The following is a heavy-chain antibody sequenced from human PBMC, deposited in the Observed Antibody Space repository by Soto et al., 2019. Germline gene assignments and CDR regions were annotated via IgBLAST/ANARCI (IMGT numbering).Heavy chain of an antibody. V-gene: IGHV3-23*01. Sequence: EVQLLESGGALVQSGGSLRLSCAASGFTFSNFAMRWVRQAPGKGLEWVSGVSGSGENKDHADSVTGRFTISRDNSKNTLCVQFHSVRAEHTAGYYCGTGSPYVLIGTRFRKVQNYDNFMDVWGKGITVTVSS. CDR1: GFTFSNFA. J-gene: IGHJ6*03. CDR2: VSGSGENK. D-gene: IGHD3-16*01. CDR3: GTGSPYVLIGTRFRKVQNYDNFMDV.